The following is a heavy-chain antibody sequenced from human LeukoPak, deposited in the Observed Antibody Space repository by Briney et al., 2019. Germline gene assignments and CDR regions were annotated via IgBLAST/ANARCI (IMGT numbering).Heavy chain of an antibody. J-gene: IGHJ4*02. CDR1: GYTFITYG. CDR2: ISAYNGNT. Sequence: ASVKVSCKASGYTFITYGISWVRQAPGQGLEWMGWISAYNGNTNYALKLQGRVTMTTDTSTSTVYMELKSLRSDDTAVYYCARDRSSSDYWGQGTLVTVSS. V-gene: IGHV1-18*01. D-gene: IGHD6-6*01. CDR3: ARDRSSSDY.